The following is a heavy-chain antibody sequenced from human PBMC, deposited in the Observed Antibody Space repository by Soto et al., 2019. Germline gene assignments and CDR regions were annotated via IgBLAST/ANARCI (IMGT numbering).Heavy chain of an antibody. CDR3: ARQDDYSNFSSGLYY. CDR2: IYYSGST. CDR1: GGSIRSSSDY. D-gene: IGHD4-4*01. J-gene: IGHJ4*02. V-gene: IGHV4-39*01. Sequence: SETLSLTCTVSGGSIRSSSDYWGWIRQPPGKGLEWIGSIYYSGSTYYNPSLKSRVTISVDTSKNQFSLKLSSVTAADTAVYYCARQDDYSNFSSGLYYWGQGTLVTVSS.